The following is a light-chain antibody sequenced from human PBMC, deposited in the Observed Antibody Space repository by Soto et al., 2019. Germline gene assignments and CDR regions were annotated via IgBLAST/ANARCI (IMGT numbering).Light chain of an antibody. J-gene: IGLJ2*01. CDR2: DVN. CDR1: SSDVGAYNY. V-gene: IGLV2-14*01. Sequence: QSALTQPASVSGSPGQSIAISCTGTSSDVGAYNYVSWYQQHPGKAPKLVIYDVNNRPSGVSNRFSGSKSGNTASLTISGLQAEDEADYYCGSYSTSSSVVFRGGTKLTVL. CDR3: GSYSTSSSVV.